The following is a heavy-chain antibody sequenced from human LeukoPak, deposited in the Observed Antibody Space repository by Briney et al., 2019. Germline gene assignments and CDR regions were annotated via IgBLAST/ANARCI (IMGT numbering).Heavy chain of an antibody. Sequence: GGSLRLSCAASEFNFSNYALHWVRQAPGKGLEWVAVISYGGSDKYYADSVEGRFTISRDNSKNTLYLQMNSLRAEDTAVYYCAKGGSGSHHYYYYYMDVWGKGTTVTVSS. V-gene: IGHV3-30*04. CDR1: EFNFSNYA. D-gene: IGHD3-10*01. CDR2: ISYGGSDK. J-gene: IGHJ6*03. CDR3: AKGGSGSHHYYYYYMDV.